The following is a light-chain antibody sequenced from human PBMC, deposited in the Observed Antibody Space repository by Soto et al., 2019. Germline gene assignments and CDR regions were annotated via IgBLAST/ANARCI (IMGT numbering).Light chain of an antibody. CDR3: QQYDSSPT. CDR2: GAS. J-gene: IGKJ1*01. V-gene: IGKV3-20*01. CDR1: QSVTSNY. Sequence: EIVLTQSPGTLSLSPGERATLSCRASQSVTSNYLAWYQQKPGQAPKLLIYGASNRATGIPDRFSGSGSGTDFTLTISRLEPKDFAVYYCQQYDSSPTFGQGTRVAIK.